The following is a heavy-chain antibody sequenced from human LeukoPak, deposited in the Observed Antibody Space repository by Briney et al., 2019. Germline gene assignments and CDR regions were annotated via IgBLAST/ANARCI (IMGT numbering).Heavy chain of an antibody. CDR3: ARGFNDFWSGHKTTYYYMDV. CDR2: ISAYNGNT. Sequence: GASVKVSCKASGYTFTSYGISWVRQAPGQGLEWMGWISAYNGNTNYAQKLQGRVTMTTDTSTSTAYMELRSLRSDDTAVHYCARGFNDFWSGHKTTYYYMDVWGKGTTVTVSS. D-gene: IGHD3-3*01. CDR1: GYTFTSYG. J-gene: IGHJ6*03. V-gene: IGHV1-18*01.